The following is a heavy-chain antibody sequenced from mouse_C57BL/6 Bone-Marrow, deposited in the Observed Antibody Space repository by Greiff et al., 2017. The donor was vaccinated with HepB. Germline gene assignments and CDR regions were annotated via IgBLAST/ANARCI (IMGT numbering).Heavy chain of an antibody. Sequence: DVQLVESGGGLVQPTGSLKLSCAASGFRFNTYAMNWVRQAPGTGMEWVARIRSKSNNYATYYADSGKVRFTISRDDSESMLYLQMNNWKTEDTSMYYCVRHGVYDGQVFAYWGQGTLVTVSA. CDR1: GFRFNTYA. CDR3: VRHGVYDGQVFAY. J-gene: IGHJ3*01. V-gene: IGHV10-1*01. D-gene: IGHD2-3*01. CDR2: IRSKSNNYAT.